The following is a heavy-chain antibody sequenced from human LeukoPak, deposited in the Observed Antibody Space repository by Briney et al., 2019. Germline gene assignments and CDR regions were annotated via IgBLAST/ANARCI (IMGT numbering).Heavy chain of an antibody. J-gene: IGHJ4*02. V-gene: IGHV4-31*03. D-gene: IGHD6-13*01. CDR3: ARDWEGGSSSWSPGIFDY. Sequence: SQTLSLTCTVSGGSISSGGYYWSWIRQHPGKGLEWIGYIYYSGSTYYNPSLKSRVTISVDTSKNQFSLKLSSVTAAGTAVYYCARDWEGGSSSWSPGIFDYWGQGTLVTVSS. CDR2: IYYSGST. CDR1: GGSISSGGYY.